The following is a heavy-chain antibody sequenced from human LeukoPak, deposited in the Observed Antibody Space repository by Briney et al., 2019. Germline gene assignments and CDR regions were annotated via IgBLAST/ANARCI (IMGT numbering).Heavy chain of an antibody. D-gene: IGHD4-11*01. CDR3: ARGDYSNFGHFDY. Sequence: GESLKISCKGSGYSFTSYWIGWVRQMPGKGLEWMEIIYPGDSDTRYSPSFQGQVTISADKSISTAYLQWSSLKASDTAIYYCARGDYSNFGHFDYWGQGTLVTVSS. CDR2: IYPGDSDT. J-gene: IGHJ4*02. CDR1: GYSFTSYW. V-gene: IGHV5-51*01.